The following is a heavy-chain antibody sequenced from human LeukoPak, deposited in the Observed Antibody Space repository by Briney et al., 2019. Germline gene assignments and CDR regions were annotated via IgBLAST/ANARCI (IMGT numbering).Heavy chain of an antibody. D-gene: IGHD3-16*01. CDR1: GGSISSYY. Sequence: SETLSLTCTVSGGSISSYYWSWIRQPPGKGLEWIGYIYYSGSTKYNPSLKSRVTISIDTSKYQLSLKLRSVTAADTAVYYCARGGGPFDPWGQGTLVTVSS. V-gene: IGHV4-59*01. CDR2: IYYSGST. J-gene: IGHJ5*02. CDR3: ARGGGPFDP.